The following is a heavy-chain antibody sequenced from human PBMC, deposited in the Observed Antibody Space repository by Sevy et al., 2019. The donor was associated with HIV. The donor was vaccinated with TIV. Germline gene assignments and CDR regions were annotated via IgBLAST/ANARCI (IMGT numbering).Heavy chain of an antibody. V-gene: IGHV3-33*06. CDR1: GFTFTSYG. CDR3: AKVLGFGSGYDYAFDF. J-gene: IGHJ3*01. Sequence: GWSLRLSCAASGFTFTSYGIHWVRQAPGKGLECVAKISFDEKYKYYAESVKGRFTISRDISKNTVFLEMNSLRPDDTGVYYCAKVLGFGSGYDYAFDFWGQGTMVTVSS. CDR2: ISFDEKYK. D-gene: IGHD5-12*01.